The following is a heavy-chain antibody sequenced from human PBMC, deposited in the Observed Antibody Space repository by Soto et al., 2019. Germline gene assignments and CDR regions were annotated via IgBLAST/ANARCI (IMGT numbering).Heavy chain of an antibody. Sequence: ASVKVSCKASGYTFTSYDINWVRQATGQGLEWMGWMKPNSGNTGYAQKFQGRVTMTRNTSIRTAYMELSSLRSEDTAVYYCAGGLYCSGGSCYSYWFDPWGQGTLVTVSS. CDR2: MKPNSGNT. CDR1: GYTFTSYD. D-gene: IGHD2-15*01. V-gene: IGHV1-8*01. CDR3: AGGLYCSGGSCYSYWFDP. J-gene: IGHJ5*02.